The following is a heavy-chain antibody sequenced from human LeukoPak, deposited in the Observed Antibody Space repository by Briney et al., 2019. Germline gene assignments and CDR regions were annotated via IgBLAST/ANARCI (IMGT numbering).Heavy chain of an antibody. CDR2: IRSKAYGGTT. Sequence: PGGSLRLSCTASGFTFGDYAMSWFRQAPGKGLEWIGFIRSKAYGGTTEYAASVKGRFTISRDDSKSTAYLQMNSLKTEDTAVYYCTRDIIVGATVCPFDYWGQGTLVTVSS. CDR1: GFTFGDYA. D-gene: IGHD1-26*01. V-gene: IGHV3-49*03. CDR3: TRDIIVGATVCPFDY. J-gene: IGHJ4*02.